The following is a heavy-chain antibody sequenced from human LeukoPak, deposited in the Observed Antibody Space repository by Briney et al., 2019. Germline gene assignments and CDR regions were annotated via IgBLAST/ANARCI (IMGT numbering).Heavy chain of an antibody. J-gene: IGHJ4*02. CDR3: ATLGRWLPRGYFDY. CDR2: ISGSGDGT. D-gene: IGHD5-24*01. CDR1: GFTFRSYA. Sequence: PGGSLRLSCAGSGFTFRSYAMSWVRQSPVKGLEWVSAISGSGDGTYYADSVKARFTISRDNSKSTVYLEMSSLRAEDTAVYYCATLGRWLPRGYFDYWGQGTLVTVSS. V-gene: IGHV3-23*01.